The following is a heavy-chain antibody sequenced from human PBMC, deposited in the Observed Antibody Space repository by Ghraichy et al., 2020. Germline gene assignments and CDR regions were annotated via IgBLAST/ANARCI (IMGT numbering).Heavy chain of an antibody. CDR3: ARYRYCSGSSCYSADY. Sequence: GESLNISCKGSGYSFSGYWIGWVRHMPGKGLEWMGIIYPADSDTRYSPSFQGQVTISADRSITTAYLQWNSLKASDTAMYYCARYRYCSGSSCYSADYWGQGTLVTVSS. CDR1: GYSFSGYW. J-gene: IGHJ4*02. CDR2: IYPADSDT. V-gene: IGHV5-51*01. D-gene: IGHD2-15*01.